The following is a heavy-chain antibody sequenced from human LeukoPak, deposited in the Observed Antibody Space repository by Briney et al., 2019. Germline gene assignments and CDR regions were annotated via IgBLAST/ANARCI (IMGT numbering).Heavy chain of an antibody. D-gene: IGHD3-10*01. CDR3: ARDRGFGQADV. CDR1: GFTFSGYW. J-gene: IGHJ6*04. Sequence: GGSLRLSCAASGFTFSGYWMSWLRQAPGKGLEWVANIKQDGSEKYYVDSVKGRFTISRDNAKNSLYLQMSSLRAEDTAVYYCARDRGFGQADVWGKGTTVTVSS. V-gene: IGHV3-7*01. CDR2: IKQDGSEK.